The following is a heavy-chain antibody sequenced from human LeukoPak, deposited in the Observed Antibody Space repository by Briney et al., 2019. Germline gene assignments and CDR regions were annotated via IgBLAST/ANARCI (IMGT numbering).Heavy chain of an antibody. CDR1: GFTFSSYG. J-gene: IGHJ4*02. CDR2: ISYDGSNK. CDR3: AKDWARGDYATDY. D-gene: IGHD4-17*01. Sequence: GGSLRLSCAASGFTFSSYGMHWVRQAPGKGLEWVAVISYDGSNKYYADSVKGRFTIYRENTKNSLYVQMNSLRAEDTAVYYCAKDWARGDYATDYWGQGTLVTVSS. V-gene: IGHV3-30*18.